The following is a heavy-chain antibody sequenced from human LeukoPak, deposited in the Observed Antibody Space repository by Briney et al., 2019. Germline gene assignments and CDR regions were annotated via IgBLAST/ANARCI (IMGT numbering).Heavy chain of an antibody. V-gene: IGHV4-34*01. Sequence: SETLSLTCAVYGGSFSGYYWSWIRQPPGKGLEWIGEINHSGSTNYNPSLKSRVTISVDTSKNQFSLKLSSVTAADTAVYYCARGNRIIHYDYVWGIPVDYWGQGTLVTVSS. D-gene: IGHD3-16*01. J-gene: IGHJ4*02. CDR1: GGSFSGYY. CDR3: ARGNRIIHYDYVWGIPVDY. CDR2: INHSGST.